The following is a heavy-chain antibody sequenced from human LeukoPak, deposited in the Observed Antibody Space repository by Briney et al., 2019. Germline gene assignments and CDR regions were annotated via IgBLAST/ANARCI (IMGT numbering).Heavy chain of an antibody. CDR3: ARHDRSMRFLDY. V-gene: IGHV3-23*01. J-gene: IGHJ4*02. D-gene: IGHD1-1*01. CDR1: GFNFRTYV. CDR2: ISDSGDTT. Sequence: PGGSLRLSCAASGFNFRTYVMSWVRQAPGKGLEWVSAISDSGDTTYYADSVEGRFTLSRDNSKNTVFLQMNSPRAEDTAVYYCARHDRSMRFLDYWGQGTLVTVSS.